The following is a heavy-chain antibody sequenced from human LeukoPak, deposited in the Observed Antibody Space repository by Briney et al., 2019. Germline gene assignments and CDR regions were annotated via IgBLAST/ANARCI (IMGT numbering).Heavy chain of an antibody. J-gene: IGHJ4*02. V-gene: IGHV3-23*01. CDR1: GFTFSTYA. D-gene: IGHD6-13*01. Sequence: PGGSLRLSCAASGFTFSTYAMSWVRQAPGKGLEWVSVISGSGGSTYYADSVKGRFTISRDNSKNTLFLQMNSLRAEDTAVYYCAKRGSVGTLGHFDYWGQGTLVTVSS. CDR2: ISGSGGST. CDR3: AKRGSVGTLGHFDY.